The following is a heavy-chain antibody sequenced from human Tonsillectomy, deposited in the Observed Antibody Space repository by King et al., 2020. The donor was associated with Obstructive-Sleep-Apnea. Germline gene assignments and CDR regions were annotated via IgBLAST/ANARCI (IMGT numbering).Heavy chain of an antibody. CDR3: AREIKAVASQDAFDI. D-gene: IGHD6-19*01. J-gene: IGHJ3*02. V-gene: IGHV4-39*07. Sequence: QLQESGPGLVKPSETLSLTCTVSGGSISTSSYYWGWLRLPPGKGLEWLGSIFYSGSTYENASLKSRVTISVDTSKNQFSLKLSSVTAADTAVYYCAREIKAVASQDAFDIWGQGTMVTVSS. CDR2: IFYSGST. CDR1: GGSISTSSYY.